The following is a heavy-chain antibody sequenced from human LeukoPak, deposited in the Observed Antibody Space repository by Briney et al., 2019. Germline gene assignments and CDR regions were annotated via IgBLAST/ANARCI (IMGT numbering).Heavy chain of an antibody. D-gene: IGHD6-19*01. Sequence: PSETLSLTCTVSGGSISSGGYYWSWIRQPPGKGLEWIGYIYHSGSTYYNPSLKSRVTISVDRSKNQFSLKLSSVTAADTAVYYCARSSGWYHLWDYWGQGTLVTVSS. CDR3: ARSSGWYHLWDY. J-gene: IGHJ4*02. V-gene: IGHV4-30-2*01. CDR1: GGSISSGGYY. CDR2: IYHSGST.